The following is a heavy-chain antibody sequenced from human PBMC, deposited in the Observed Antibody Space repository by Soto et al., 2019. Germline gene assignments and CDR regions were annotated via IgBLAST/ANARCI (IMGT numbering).Heavy chain of an antibody. Sequence: GGSLRLSCAASGFTFSSYWMSWVRQAPGKGLEWVANIKQDGSEKYYVDSVKGRFTISRDNAKNSLYLQMNSLRAEDTAVYYCARDYYGSGSYYNDYWGQGTLVTVSS. CDR2: IKQDGSEK. D-gene: IGHD3-10*01. J-gene: IGHJ4*02. V-gene: IGHV3-7*05. CDR1: GFTFSSYW. CDR3: ARDYYGSGSYYNDY.